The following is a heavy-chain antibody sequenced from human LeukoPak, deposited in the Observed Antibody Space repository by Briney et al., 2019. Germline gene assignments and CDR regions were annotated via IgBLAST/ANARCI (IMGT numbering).Heavy chain of an antibody. CDR1: GGSISSYY. CDR2: IYYSGST. J-gene: IGHJ6*02. CDR3: ARTCGGDCYFPRGMDV. V-gene: IGHV4-59*01. D-gene: IGHD2-21*02. Sequence: SSETLSLTRTVSGGSISSYYWSWIRQPPGKGLEWIGYIYYSGSTNYNPSLKSRVTISVDTSKNQFSLKLSSVTAADTAVYYCARTCGGDCYFPRGMDVWGQGTTVTVSS.